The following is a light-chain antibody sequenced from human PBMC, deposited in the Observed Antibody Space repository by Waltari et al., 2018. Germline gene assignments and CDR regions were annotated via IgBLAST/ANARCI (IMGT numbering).Light chain of an antibody. V-gene: IGLV1-40*01. CDR1: SSNIGAGYA. CDR2: GNS. J-gene: IGLJ3*02. CDR3: QSYDSSRSGSGV. Sequence: QSVLTQPPSVSGAPGQRVTISCTGSSSNIGAGYAVPWYQQFPGTAPKLLIYGNSNRPSGVPDRFSGSKSGSSATLAITGLQAEDEANYYCQSYDSSRSGSGVFGGGTKVTVL.